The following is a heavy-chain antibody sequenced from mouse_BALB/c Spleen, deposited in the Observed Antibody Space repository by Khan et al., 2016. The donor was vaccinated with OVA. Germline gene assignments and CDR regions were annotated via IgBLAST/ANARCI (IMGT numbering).Heavy chain of an antibody. CDR2: ISYSGST. J-gene: IGHJ2*01. Sequence: VQLKESGPGLVKPSQSLSLTCTVTGYSITSGYGWNWIRQFPGNKLEWMGYISYSGSTNYNPSLNRRISITRDTSKNQFFLQLNSVTTEDTATYYCARTARIEYWGQGTTLTVSS. CDR1: GYSITSGYG. CDR3: ARTARIEY. D-gene: IGHD1-2*01. V-gene: IGHV3-2*02.